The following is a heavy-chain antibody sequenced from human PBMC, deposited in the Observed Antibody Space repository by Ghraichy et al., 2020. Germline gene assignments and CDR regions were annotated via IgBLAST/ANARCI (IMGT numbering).Heavy chain of an antibody. Sequence: SETLSLTCTVSGGSISRYYWSWIRQPPGKGLEWIGYIYYSGSTNYNPSLKSRVTISVDTSKNQFSLKLSSVTAADTAVYYCARLERGYCSGGSCYSHDYWGQGTLVTVSS. D-gene: IGHD2-15*01. V-gene: IGHV4-59*01. J-gene: IGHJ4*02. CDR3: ARLERGYCSGGSCYSHDY. CDR2: IYYSGST. CDR1: GGSISRYY.